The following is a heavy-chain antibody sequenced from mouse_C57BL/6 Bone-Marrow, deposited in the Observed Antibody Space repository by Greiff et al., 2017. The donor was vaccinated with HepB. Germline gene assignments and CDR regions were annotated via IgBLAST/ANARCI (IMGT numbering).Heavy chain of an antibody. CDR3: TRLHATVVDWYFDV. J-gene: IGHJ1*03. CDR2: INPNNGGT. Sequence: EVQLQQSGPELVKPGASVKISCKASGYTFTDYYMNWVKQSPGKGLEWIGDINPNNGGTSYNKKFKGKATLTVDKSSSTAYMELRSLTSEDPAVYYCTRLHATVVDWYFDVWSTGTTVTVSS. V-gene: IGHV1-26*01. CDR1: GYTFTDYY. D-gene: IGHD1-1*01.